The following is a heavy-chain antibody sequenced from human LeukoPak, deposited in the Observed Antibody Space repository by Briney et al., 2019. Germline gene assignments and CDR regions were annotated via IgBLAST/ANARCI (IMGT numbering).Heavy chain of an antibody. J-gene: IGHJ4*02. Sequence: NPSETLSLTCTVSGGSISSSSYYWGWIRQPPGKGLEWIGSIYYSGSTYYNPSLKSRVTLYVDTSKNQFSLKLSSVTAADTAVYYCARPYAGNFLVYGYWGQGTLVTVSS. V-gene: IGHV4-39*01. CDR1: GGSISSSSYY. CDR3: ARPYAGNFLVYGY. CDR2: IYYSGST. D-gene: IGHD1-14*01.